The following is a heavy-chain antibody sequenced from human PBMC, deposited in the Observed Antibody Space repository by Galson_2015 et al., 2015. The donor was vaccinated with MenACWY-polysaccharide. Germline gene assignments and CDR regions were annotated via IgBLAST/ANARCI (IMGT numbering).Heavy chain of an antibody. J-gene: IGHJ4*02. D-gene: IGHD3-9*01. V-gene: IGHV3-66*01. Sequence: SLRLSCAASGFTFSTYAMSWVRQAPGKGPEWVAVIYNDATTHYADSVKGRFTISRDNSKNTVYLQMNTLRAEDTAVYNCARGGQYDIVTGYNYYFDYWGQGTLVTVSS. CDR1: GFTFSTYA. CDR2: IYNDATT. CDR3: ARGGQYDIVTGYNYYFDY.